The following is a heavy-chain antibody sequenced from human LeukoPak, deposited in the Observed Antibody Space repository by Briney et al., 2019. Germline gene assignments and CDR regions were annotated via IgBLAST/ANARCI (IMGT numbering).Heavy chain of an antibody. D-gene: IGHD1-26*01. V-gene: IGHV4-31*03. CDR1: GGSISSGGYY. J-gene: IGHJ4*02. CDR3: ARDSGISFDY. CDR2: IYYSGST. Sequence: SQTLSLTCTVSGGSISSGGYYWSWIRQHPGKGLEWIGHIYYSGSTYYNPSLKSRVTISVDTSKNQFSLKLSSVTAADTAVYYCARDSGISFDYWGQGTLVTVSS.